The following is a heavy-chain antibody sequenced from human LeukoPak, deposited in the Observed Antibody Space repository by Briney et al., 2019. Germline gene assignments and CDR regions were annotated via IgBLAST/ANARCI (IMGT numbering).Heavy chain of an antibody. D-gene: IGHD3-22*01. CDR1: GFTFSSYA. CDR3: ARQEARDYYYEGLDY. V-gene: IGHV3-23*01. Sequence: AGTLSLSCAASGFTFSSYAKSWCRQPPRKRLEWVSGISGSGGSTYYADSVKGRFTIDRDNSKNTVYLQMNSLRPDDTAIYFCARQEARDYYYEGLDYWGQGSLVTVSS. J-gene: IGHJ4*02. CDR2: ISGSGGST.